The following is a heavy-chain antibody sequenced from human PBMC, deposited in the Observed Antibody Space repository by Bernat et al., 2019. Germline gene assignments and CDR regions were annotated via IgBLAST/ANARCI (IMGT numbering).Heavy chain of an antibody. Sequence: EVQLVESGGGLVQPGGSLRLSCAASGFTFSSYSMNWVRQAPGKGLEWVSYISSSSSTIYYADSVKGRFTISRDNAKNSLYLQMNSLRGEDTAVYYCAKVSEQWLIRDYFEYWGQGTLVTVSS. CDR2: ISSSSSTI. CDR1: GFTFSSYS. CDR3: AKVSEQWLIRDYFEY. V-gene: IGHV3-48*01. D-gene: IGHD6-19*01. J-gene: IGHJ4*02.